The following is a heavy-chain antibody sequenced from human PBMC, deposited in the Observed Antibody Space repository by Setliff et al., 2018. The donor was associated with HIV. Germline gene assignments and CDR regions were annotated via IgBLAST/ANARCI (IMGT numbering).Heavy chain of an antibody. J-gene: IGHJ3*02. CDR1: GGSISYYY. CDR2: VYYSGST. V-gene: IGHV4-59*12. CDR3: AREGTWNYYDTSGGPDAFDI. D-gene: IGHD3-22*01. Sequence: SETLSLTCTVSGGSISYYYWSWIRQPPGKGLEWIGYVYYSGSTNYNPSLKSRVTMSVDTSKNQFSLELSSVTAADTAVYYCAREGTWNYYDTSGGPDAFDIWGQGTMVTVSS.